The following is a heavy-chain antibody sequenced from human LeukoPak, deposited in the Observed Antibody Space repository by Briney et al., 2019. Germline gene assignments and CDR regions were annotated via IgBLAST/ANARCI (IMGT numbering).Heavy chain of an antibody. V-gene: IGHV4-34*01. D-gene: IGHD3-16*02. CDR2: INHSGST. CDR1: GGSFSGYY. J-gene: IGHJ5*02. CDR3: ARASLITTPKIVIIGRWFDP. Sequence: SETLSLTCAVYGGSFSGYYWSWIRQPPGKELEWIGEINHSGSTNYNPSLKSRVTISVDTSKNQFSLKLSSVTAADTAVYYCARASLITTPKIVIIGRWFDPWGQGTLVTVSS.